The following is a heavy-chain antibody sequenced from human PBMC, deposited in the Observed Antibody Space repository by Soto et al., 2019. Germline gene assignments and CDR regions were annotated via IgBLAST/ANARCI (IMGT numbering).Heavy chain of an antibody. CDR3: ARVGATTLHYFDS. V-gene: IGHV5-10-1*01. CDR1: GYRFTSYW. CDR2: IEPRDSYT. D-gene: IGHD1-26*01. J-gene: IGHJ4*02. Sequence: ESLTISGQVSGYRFTSYWLTLVRQVPGKGLECLGRIEPRDSYTNYSPSFQGHVTISVDKSINTAYLQWNSLKASDTAIYYCARVGATTLHYFDSWGQGTLVTVSS.